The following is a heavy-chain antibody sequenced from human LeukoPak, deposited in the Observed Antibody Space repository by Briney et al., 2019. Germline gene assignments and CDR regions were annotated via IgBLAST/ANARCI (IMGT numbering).Heavy chain of an antibody. V-gene: IGHV1-69*01. CDR2: IIPIFGTA. CDR3: ARGKAGDIKDNYQNAFDI. D-gene: IGHD5-24*01. J-gene: IGHJ3*02. Sequence: SVKVSCKVSGGTFSSYAISWVRQAPGQGLEWMGGIIPIFGTANYAQKFQGRVTITADESTSTAYMELSSLRSEDTAVYYCARGKAGDIKDNYQNAFDIWGQGTMVTVSS. CDR1: GGTFSSYA.